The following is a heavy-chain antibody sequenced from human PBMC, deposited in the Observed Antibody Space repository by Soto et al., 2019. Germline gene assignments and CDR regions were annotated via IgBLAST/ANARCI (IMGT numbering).Heavy chain of an antibody. Sequence: SETLSLTCAVYGGSFSGYYWSWIRQPPGKGLEWIGEINHSGSTNYNPSLKSRVTISRDNAKNSLYLQMNSLRAEDTAVYYCARDRGYDAHDYYYNAMDVWGQGTMVTVSS. D-gene: IGHD2-15*01. CDR2: INHSGST. V-gene: IGHV4-34*01. CDR3: ARDRGYDAHDYYYNAMDV. CDR1: GGSFSGYY. J-gene: IGHJ6*02.